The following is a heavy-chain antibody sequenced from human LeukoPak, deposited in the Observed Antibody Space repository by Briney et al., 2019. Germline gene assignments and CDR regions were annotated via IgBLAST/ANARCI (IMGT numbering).Heavy chain of an antibody. D-gene: IGHD3-10*01. J-gene: IGHJ4*02. CDR1: GGTFSSYA. CDR2: IIPILGIA. Sequence: EASVKVSCKASGGTFSSYAISWVRQAPGQGLEWMGRIIPILGIANYAQKFQGRVTITADKSTSTAYMELSSLRSEDTAVYYCARAGTLLRFGELNYWGQGTLVTVSS. CDR3: ARAGTLLRFGELNY. V-gene: IGHV1-69*04.